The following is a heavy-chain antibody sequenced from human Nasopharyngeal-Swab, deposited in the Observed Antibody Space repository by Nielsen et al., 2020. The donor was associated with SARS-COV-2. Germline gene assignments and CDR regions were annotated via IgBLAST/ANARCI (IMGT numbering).Heavy chain of an antibody. J-gene: IGHJ4*02. CDR2: ISGSGGST. Sequence: GESLKISCAASGFTFSSYAMSWVRQAPGKGLEWVSTISGSGGSTYYADSVKGRITISRDNSKNTLYLQMNSLRAEDTAVYYCAKGLGVRGVIGQYYFDYWGQGTLVTVSS. CDR1: GFTFSSYA. V-gene: IGHV3-23*01. D-gene: IGHD3-10*01. CDR3: AKGLGVRGVIGQYYFDY.